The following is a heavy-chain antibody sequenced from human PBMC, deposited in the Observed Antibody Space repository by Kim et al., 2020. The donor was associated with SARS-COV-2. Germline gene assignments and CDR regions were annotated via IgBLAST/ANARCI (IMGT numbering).Heavy chain of an antibody. J-gene: IGHJ4*02. CDR2: INHSGST. CDR1: GGSFSGYY. V-gene: IGHV4-34*01. D-gene: IGHD3-22*01. CDR3: ANLLNYYDSSGEDY. Sequence: SETLSLTCAVFGGSFSGYYWSWIRQPPGKGLEWIGEINHSGSTNYNPSLKSRVTISVDTSRNQFSLKLSSVTAADTAVYYCANLLNYYDSSGEDYWGQGTLVTVSS.